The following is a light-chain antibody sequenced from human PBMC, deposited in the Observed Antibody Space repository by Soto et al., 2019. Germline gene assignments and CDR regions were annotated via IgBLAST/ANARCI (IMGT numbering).Light chain of an antibody. CDR3: QHYINWPPLT. CDR1: QSVGSA. CDR2: AAS. V-gene: IGKV3-15*01. Sequence: EIVLTQSPATLSVSPGETATLSCRASQSVGSAVAWYQHRPGQAPRLLIVAASIRATGVPGRSSGGGSGTEFTLTISGLQSEDFAVYYCQHYINWPPLTFGGGTTVDIK. J-gene: IGKJ4*01.